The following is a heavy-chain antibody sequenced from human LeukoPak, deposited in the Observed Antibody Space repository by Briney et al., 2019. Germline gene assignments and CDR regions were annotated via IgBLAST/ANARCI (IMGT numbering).Heavy chain of an antibody. D-gene: IGHD3-22*01. CDR2: INPNSGGT. J-gene: IGHJ6*03. CDR1: GYTFTGYY. CDR3: TRGTYYYDSSGYSWYYYMDV. Sequence: ASVKVSCKASGYTFTGYYMHWVRQAPGQGLEWMGWINPNSGGTNYAQKFQGRVTMTRDTSISTAYMELSRLRSDDTAVYYCTRGTYYYDSSGYSWYYYMDVWGRGTTVTVSS. V-gene: IGHV1-2*02.